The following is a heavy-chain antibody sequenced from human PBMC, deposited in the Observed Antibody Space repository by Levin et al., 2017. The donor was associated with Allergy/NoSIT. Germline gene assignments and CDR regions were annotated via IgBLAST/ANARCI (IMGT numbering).Heavy chain of an antibody. CDR3: TTYSSSWYYFDY. V-gene: IGHV3-15*01. J-gene: IGHJ4*02. D-gene: IGHD6-13*01. CDR2: IKSKADDGTT. Sequence: GESLKISCAASGFTFSNAWMSWARQAPGKGLEWVGRIKSKADDGTTEYAAPVKGRFTISRDDSKNVLYLQMTSLKTEDTAVYYCTTYSSSWYYFDYWGQGTLVTVSS. CDR1: GFTFSNAW.